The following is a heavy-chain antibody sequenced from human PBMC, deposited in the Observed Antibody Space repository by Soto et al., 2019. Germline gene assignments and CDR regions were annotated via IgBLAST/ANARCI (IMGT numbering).Heavy chain of an antibody. CDR1: GFTFSSYG. CDR3: AKDLLRDFWSGYYDY. V-gene: IGHV3-30*18. Sequence: GGSLRLSCAASGFTFSSYGMHWVRQAPGKGLEWVAVISYDGSNKYYADSVKGRFTISRDNSKNTLYLQMNSLRAEDTAVYYCAKDLLRDFWSGYYDYWGQGTLVTVS. D-gene: IGHD3-3*01. J-gene: IGHJ4*02. CDR2: ISYDGSNK.